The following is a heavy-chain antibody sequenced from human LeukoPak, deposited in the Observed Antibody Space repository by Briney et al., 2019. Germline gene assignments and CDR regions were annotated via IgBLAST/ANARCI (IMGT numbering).Heavy chain of an antibody. Sequence: ASVKVSCKASGYTFTGYYMHWVRQAPGQGLEWMGWINPKSGGTNYAQKFQGRVTMTRDTSISTAYMELSRLRSDDTAVYYCAREMSYGSGSYGPDAFDIWGQGTMVTVSS. CDR1: GYTFTGYY. J-gene: IGHJ3*02. CDR2: INPKSGGT. CDR3: AREMSYGSGSYGPDAFDI. V-gene: IGHV1-2*02. D-gene: IGHD3-10*01.